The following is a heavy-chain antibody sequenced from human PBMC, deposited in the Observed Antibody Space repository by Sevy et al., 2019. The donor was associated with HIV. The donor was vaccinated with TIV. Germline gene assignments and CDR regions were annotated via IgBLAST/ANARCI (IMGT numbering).Heavy chain of an antibody. D-gene: IGHD2-2*01. J-gene: IGHJ5*02. CDR3: ASSGRCSSTSCPKNWFDP. CDR2: ISSSSSYI. V-gene: IGHV3-21*01. Sequence: GGSLRLSCAASGFTFSSYSMNWVRQAPGKGLEWVSSISSSSSYIYYADSVKGRFTISGDNAKNSLYLQMNSLRAEDTAVYYCASSGRCSSTSCPKNWFDPWGQGTLVTVSS. CDR1: GFTFSSYS.